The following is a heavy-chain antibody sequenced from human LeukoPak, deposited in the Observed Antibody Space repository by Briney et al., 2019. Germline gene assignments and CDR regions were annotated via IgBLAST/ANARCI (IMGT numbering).Heavy chain of an antibody. J-gene: IGHJ4*02. D-gene: IGHD3-22*01. CDR1: GFTFSTYA. CDR2: ISGNGGST. Sequence: GGSLRLSCAASGFTFSTYAMSWVRQAPGRGLEWVSAISGNGGSTSYADSVKGRFTISRDNSKSTLFLQMNSLGDEDTAVYYCAKEMVSSGFDYWGQGTLVTVSS. V-gene: IGHV3-23*01. CDR3: AKEMVSSGFDY.